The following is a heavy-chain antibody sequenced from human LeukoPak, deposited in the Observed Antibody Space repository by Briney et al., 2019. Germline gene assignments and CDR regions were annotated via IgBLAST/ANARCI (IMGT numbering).Heavy chain of an antibody. Sequence: PSETLSLTRTVSGGSIIDGDDYWGSIRQPPGKGLEWIGYIYYSGSTYYNPSLKSRVTISVGTPKNQFSLKLSSVTAADTAVYYCAKYVSVAGRNNWFDPWGQGTLVTVSS. CDR1: GGSIIDGDDY. V-gene: IGHV4-30-4*01. CDR2: IYYSGST. D-gene: IGHD6-19*01. J-gene: IGHJ5*02. CDR3: AKYVSVAGRNNWFDP.